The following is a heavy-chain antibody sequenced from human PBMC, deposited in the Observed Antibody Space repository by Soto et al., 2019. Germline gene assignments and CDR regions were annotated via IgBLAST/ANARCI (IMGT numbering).Heavy chain of an antibody. Sequence: GGSLRLSCAASGFTVSSNYMSWVRQAPGKGLEWVSVIYSGGSTYYADSVKGRFTISRDNSKNTLYLQMNSLRAEDTAVYYCAKAGVSAMVTYYFDYWGQGTLVTVS. D-gene: IGHD5-18*01. CDR1: GFTVSSNY. J-gene: IGHJ4*02. CDR3: AKAGVSAMVTYYFDY. V-gene: IGHV3-53*01. CDR2: IYSGGST.